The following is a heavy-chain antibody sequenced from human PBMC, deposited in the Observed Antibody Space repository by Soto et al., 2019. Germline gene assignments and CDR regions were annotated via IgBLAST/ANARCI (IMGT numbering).Heavy chain of an antibody. V-gene: IGHV1-46*01. CDR2: INPSGGST. J-gene: IGHJ4*02. CDR3: AREGDANYYDSSGYYY. Sequence: ASVKVSCKASGYTFTSYYMHWVRQAPGQGLEWMGIINPSGGSTSYAQKFQGRVTMTRDTSTSTVYMELSSLRSEDAAVYYCAREGDANYYDSSGYYYWGQGTLVTVSS. CDR1: GYTFTSYY. D-gene: IGHD3-22*01.